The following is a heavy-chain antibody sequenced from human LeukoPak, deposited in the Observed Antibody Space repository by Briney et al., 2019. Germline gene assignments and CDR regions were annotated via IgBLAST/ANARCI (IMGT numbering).Heavy chain of an antibody. Sequence: PSETLSLTCTVSGGSISSYYWSWIRQPPGKGLEWIGYIYYSGSTNYNPSLKSRVTISVDTSKNQFSLKLSSVTAADTAVYYCARAGEGLQAYSFDIWGQGTMVTVSS. CDR3: ARAGEGLQAYSFDI. J-gene: IGHJ3*02. CDR2: IYYSGST. D-gene: IGHD5-24*01. CDR1: GGSISSYY. V-gene: IGHV4-59*01.